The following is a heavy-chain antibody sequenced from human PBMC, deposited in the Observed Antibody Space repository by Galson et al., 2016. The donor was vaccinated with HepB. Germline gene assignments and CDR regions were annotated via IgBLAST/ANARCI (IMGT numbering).Heavy chain of an antibody. CDR1: GFSLNTLGVG. Sequence: PALVKPTQTLTLTCSFSGFSLNTLGVGVGWIRQSPGKGLEWLALIFWDEDRRYSPSLKDRATITKDTSNNQVVLTLTNVDPVDTATYYCAHSPYCSGGICLPALYFDYWGQGTLVTVSS. CDR2: IFWDEDR. D-gene: IGHD2-15*01. J-gene: IGHJ4*02. V-gene: IGHV2-5*02. CDR3: AHSPYCSGGICLPALYFDY.